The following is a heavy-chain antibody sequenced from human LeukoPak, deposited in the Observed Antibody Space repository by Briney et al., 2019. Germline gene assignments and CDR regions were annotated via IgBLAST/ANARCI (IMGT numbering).Heavy chain of an antibody. V-gene: IGHV1-2*02. Sequence: ASVKVSCKASGYDFTKYAVQWVRQAPGQRLEWMGWINPNSGGTNYAQKFQGRVTMTRDTSISTAYMELSRLRSDDTAVYYCARVRYDYGAKDIDYWGQGTLVTVSS. CDR3: ARVRYDYGAKDIDY. J-gene: IGHJ4*02. D-gene: IGHD4-23*01. CDR1: GYDFTKYA. CDR2: INPNSGGT.